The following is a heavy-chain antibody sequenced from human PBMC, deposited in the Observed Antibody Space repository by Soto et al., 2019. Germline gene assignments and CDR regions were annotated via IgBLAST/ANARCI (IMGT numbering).Heavy chain of an antibody. Sequence: EVQLVESGGGLVKPGGSLRLSCAASGFTFSSYSMNWVRQAPGKGLKWVSSISSSSSYIYYADSVKGRFTISRDNAKNSLYLQMNSLRAEDTAVYYCARDDSSSSRLFDYWGQGTLVTVSS. V-gene: IGHV3-21*01. CDR1: GFTFSSYS. D-gene: IGHD6-6*01. CDR3: ARDDSSSSRLFDY. J-gene: IGHJ4*02. CDR2: ISSSSSYI.